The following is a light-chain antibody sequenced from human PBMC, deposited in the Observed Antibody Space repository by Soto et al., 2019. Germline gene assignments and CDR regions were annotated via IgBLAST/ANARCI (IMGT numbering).Light chain of an antibody. CDR2: GNR. V-gene: IGLV1-40*01. J-gene: IGLJ3*02. CDR1: SSNLGAGYD. Sequence: QALVTQPPSVSGAPGQRVTLSCTGNSSNLGAGYDVHWYQQLPGAAPKLVIFGNRNRPSGVPERFSGSKSGTSASLAITGLQAEDEADYYCQAYDYSLTASVFGGGTKLTVL. CDR3: QAYDYSLTASV.